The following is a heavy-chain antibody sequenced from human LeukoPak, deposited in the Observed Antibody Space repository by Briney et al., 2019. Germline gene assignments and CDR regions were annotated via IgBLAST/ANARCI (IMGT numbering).Heavy chain of an antibody. J-gene: IGHJ5*02. CDR2: IHYSGKT. D-gene: IGHD6-19*01. Sequence: PSETLSLTCSVTGGSISRSSYYWGWIRQPPGEGREWIGNIHYSGKTYYNPALKSRVTISIDTSKNQFSLKLSSVTAADTAVYSCGKVGGLAVAGTDNWMDPWGQGTLVTVSS. CDR1: GGSISRSSYY. V-gene: IGHV4-39*02. CDR3: GKVGGLAVAGTDNWMDP.